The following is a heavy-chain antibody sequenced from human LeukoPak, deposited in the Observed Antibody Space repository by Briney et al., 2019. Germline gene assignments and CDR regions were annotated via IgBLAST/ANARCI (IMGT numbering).Heavy chain of an antibody. CDR1: GFTFSSYA. CDR2: ISGSGGST. J-gene: IGHJ6*03. CDR3: AKDGRSTYYGISYYYMDV. V-gene: IGHV3-23*01. D-gene: IGHD3-3*01. Sequence: PGGSLGLSCAASGFTFSSYAMSWVRQAPGKGLEWVSAISGSGGSTYYADSVKGRFTISRDNSKNTLYLQMNSLRAEDTAVYYCAKDGRSTYYGISYYYMDVWGKGTTVTVSS.